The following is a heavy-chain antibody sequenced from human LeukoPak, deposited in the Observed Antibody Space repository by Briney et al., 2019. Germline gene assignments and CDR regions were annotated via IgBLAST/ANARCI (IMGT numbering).Heavy chain of an antibody. CDR2: MNPNSGNT. CDR1: GYTFTSYD. J-gene: IGHJ6*02. V-gene: IGHV1-8*01. CDR3: ARGRGVRGDYYYGMDV. D-gene: IGHD3-10*01. Sequence: ASVEVSCKASGYTFTSYDINWVRQATGQGLEWMGWMNPNSGNTGYAQKFQGRVTMTRNTSISTAYMELSSLRSEDTAVYYCARGRGVRGDYYYGMDVWGQGTTVTVSS.